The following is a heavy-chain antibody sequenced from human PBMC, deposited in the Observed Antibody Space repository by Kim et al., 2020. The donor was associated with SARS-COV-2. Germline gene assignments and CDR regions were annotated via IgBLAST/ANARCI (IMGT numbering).Heavy chain of an antibody. CDR2: ISAYNGNT. CDR3: ARDRGCSSTSCYPGVAVAEIDY. D-gene: IGHD2-2*01. Sequence: ASVKVSCKASGYTFTSYGISWVRQAPGQGLEWMGWISAYNGNTNYAQKLQGRVTMTTDTSTSTAYMELRSLRSDDTAVYYCARDRGCSSTSCYPGVAVAEIDYWGQGTLVTVSS. V-gene: IGHV1-18*01. J-gene: IGHJ4*02. CDR1: GYTFTSYG.